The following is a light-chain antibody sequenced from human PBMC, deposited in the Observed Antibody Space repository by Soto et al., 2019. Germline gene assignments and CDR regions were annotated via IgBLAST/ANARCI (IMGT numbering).Light chain of an antibody. V-gene: IGLV2-23*01. Sequence: QSALTQPASVSGSPGQSITISCTGTSSDVGPYNLVSWYQHHPGKVPQLIIYETTKRPSGVSNRVSGSKSGNTASLTISGLQAEDESQYHCSSYTGDYTLMFAGGTKVTLL. CDR1: SSDVGPYNL. J-gene: IGLJ3*02. CDR3: SSYTGDYTLM. CDR2: ETT.